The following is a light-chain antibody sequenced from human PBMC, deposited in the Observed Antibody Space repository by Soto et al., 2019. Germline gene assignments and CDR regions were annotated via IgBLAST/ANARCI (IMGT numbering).Light chain of an antibody. Sequence: DIQMTQSPSTLSASVGDRVTITCRASQSISIWLAWYQQKPGKAPKLLIYKASTLKSGVPSRFSGSGSGTEFTLTISSLQPDDFATYYCKQFNNFSWTFGQGTKVDIK. CDR1: QSISIW. V-gene: IGKV1-5*03. J-gene: IGKJ1*01. CDR3: KQFNNFSWT. CDR2: KAS.